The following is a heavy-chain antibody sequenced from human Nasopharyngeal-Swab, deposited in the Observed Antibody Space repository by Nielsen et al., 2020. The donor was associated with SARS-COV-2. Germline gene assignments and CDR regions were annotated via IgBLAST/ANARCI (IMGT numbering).Heavy chain of an antibody. Sequence: GAALKISRAASGFTFCRYAMRWVRQAPGKGLEWVSAISGSGGSTYYADSVKGRFTISRDNSKNTLYLQMNSLRAEDTAVYYCAKDGMVRGAFDIWGQGTMVTVSS. CDR3: AKDGMVRGAFDI. CDR2: ISGSGGST. D-gene: IGHD5-18*01. J-gene: IGHJ3*02. V-gene: IGHV3-23*01. CDR1: GFTFCRYA.